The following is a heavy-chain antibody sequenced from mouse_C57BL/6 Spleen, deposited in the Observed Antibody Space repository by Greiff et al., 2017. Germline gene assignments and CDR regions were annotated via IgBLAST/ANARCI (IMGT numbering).Heavy chain of an antibody. J-gene: IGHJ1*03. V-gene: IGHV10-3*01. D-gene: IGHD2-1*01. CDR1: GFTFNTYA. CDR3: VRERGYGNYEYFDV. CDR2: IRSKSSNYAT. Sequence: DVQLVESGGGLVQPKGSLKLSCAASGFTFNTYAMHWVRQAPGKGLEWVARIRSKSSNYATYYADSVKDRFTISRDDSQSMLYLQMNNLKTEDTAMYYCVRERGYGNYEYFDVWGTGTTVTVSS.